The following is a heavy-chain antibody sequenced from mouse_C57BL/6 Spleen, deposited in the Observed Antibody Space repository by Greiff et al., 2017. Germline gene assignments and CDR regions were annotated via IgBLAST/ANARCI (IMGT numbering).Heavy chain of an antibody. J-gene: IGHJ2*01. Sequence: VKLQESGAELVRPGTSVKVSCKASGYAFTNYLIEWVKQRPGQGLEWIGVINPGSGGTNYNEKFKGKATLTADKSSSTAYMQLSSLTSEDSAVYFCARGGHLDYWGQGTTLTVSS. CDR2: INPGSGGT. V-gene: IGHV1-54*01. D-gene: IGHD3-1*01. CDR1: GYAFTNYL. CDR3: ARGGHLDY.